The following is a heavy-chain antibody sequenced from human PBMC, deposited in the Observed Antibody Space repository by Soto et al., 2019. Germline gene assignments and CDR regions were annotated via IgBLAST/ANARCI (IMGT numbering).Heavy chain of an antibody. CDR3: ARDLGSDLRAPGAVFDY. D-gene: IGHD1-26*01. V-gene: IGHV1-18*04. CDR2: ISPYNDNT. J-gene: IGHJ4*02. CDR1: GYFFTSYG. Sequence: QVQLVQYGGEVVQPGASVKVSCKASGYFFTSYGISWVRQAPGQGLEWMGWISPYNDNTKYAQNFQGRVTMTTDTSTHTAYMELRRLRSDDPAVYYCARDLGSDLRAPGAVFDYWGQGTQVTVSS.